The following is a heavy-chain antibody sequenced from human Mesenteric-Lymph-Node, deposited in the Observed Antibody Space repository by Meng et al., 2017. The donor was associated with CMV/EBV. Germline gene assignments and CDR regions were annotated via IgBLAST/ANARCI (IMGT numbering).Heavy chain of an antibody. V-gene: IGHV3-48*03. J-gene: IGHJ3*02. CDR2: ISSGGNTS. Sequence: GESLKISCAASGFTFSSYEMNWVRQAPGKGLEWLSYISSGGNTSYYADSVKGRFTISRDNAKNSQYLQMNSLRAEDTAVYYCAREGSSFDIWGQGTMVTVSS. CDR3: AREGSSFDI. CDR1: GFTFSSYE.